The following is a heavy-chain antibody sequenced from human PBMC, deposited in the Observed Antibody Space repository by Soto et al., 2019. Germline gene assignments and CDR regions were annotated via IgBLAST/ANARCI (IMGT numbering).Heavy chain of an antibody. CDR2: IYYSGST. J-gene: IGHJ5*02. CDR1: GGSINSGGYY. D-gene: IGHD3-10*01. V-gene: IGHV4-31*03. CDR3: ARDSREMVRGVPHNWFDP. Sequence: PSETLSLTCTVSGGSINSGGYYWSWIRQHPGKGLEWIGYIYYSGSTYYNPSLKSRVTISVDTSKNQFSLKLSSVTAADTAVYYCARDSREMVRGVPHNWFDPWGQGTLVTVSS.